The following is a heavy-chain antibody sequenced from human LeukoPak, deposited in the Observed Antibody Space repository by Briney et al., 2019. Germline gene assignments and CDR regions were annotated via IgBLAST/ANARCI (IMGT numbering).Heavy chain of an antibody. V-gene: IGHV4-59*01. J-gene: IGHJ4*02. CDR2: ISDRGAS. Sequence: PSETLSLTCTVSDGSIRGYYWNWIRQAPGKGLEWIAYISDRGASNYNPSLKSQVTMSVDTSQNQFSLKLSSVTAADTAVYYCARASSSGYDTYYFDYWGQGTLVTVSS. D-gene: IGHD3-22*01. CDR1: DGSIRGYY. CDR3: ARASSSGYDTYYFDY.